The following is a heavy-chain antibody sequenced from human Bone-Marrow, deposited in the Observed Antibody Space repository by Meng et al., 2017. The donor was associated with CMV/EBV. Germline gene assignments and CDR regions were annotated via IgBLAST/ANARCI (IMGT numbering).Heavy chain of an antibody. V-gene: IGHV3-74*01. J-gene: IGHJ6*02. CDR3: ARGKYSSSWYGMDV. CDR1: GFTFSSYW. CDR2: INWNGGST. Sequence: GGSLRLSCAASGFTFSSYWMHWVRQAPGKGLVWVSRINWNGGSTGYADSVKGRFTISRDNAKNTLYLQMNSLRAEDTAVYYCARGKYSSSWYGMDVWGQETTVTVSS. D-gene: IGHD6-13*01.